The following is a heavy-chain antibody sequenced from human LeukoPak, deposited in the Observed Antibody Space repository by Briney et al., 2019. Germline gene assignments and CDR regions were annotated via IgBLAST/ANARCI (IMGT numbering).Heavy chain of an antibody. CDR2: ISYDGSNK. J-gene: IGHJ4*02. CDR3: AREYYYGSGSLTDY. V-gene: IGHV3-30*03. CDR1: GFTFSSYG. Sequence: GSLRLSCAASGFTFSSYGMHWVRQAPGKGLEWVAVISYDGSNKYYADSVKGRFTISRDNSKNTLYLQMNSLRAEDTAVYYCAREYYYGSGSLTDYWGQGTLVTVSS. D-gene: IGHD3-10*01.